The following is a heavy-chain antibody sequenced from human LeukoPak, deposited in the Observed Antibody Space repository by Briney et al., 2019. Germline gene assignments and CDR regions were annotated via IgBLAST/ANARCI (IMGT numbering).Heavy chain of an antibody. CDR3: ARGRRGYSYGKYYFDY. CDR2: INHSGST. Sequence: SETLSLTCAVYGGSFSGYYWSWIRQPPGKGLEWIGEINHSGSTNYNPSLKSRVTISVDTSKNQFSLKLSSVTAADTAMYYCARGRRGYSYGKYYFDYWGQGTLVTVSS. CDR1: GGSFSGYY. V-gene: IGHV4-34*01. J-gene: IGHJ4*02. D-gene: IGHD5-18*01.